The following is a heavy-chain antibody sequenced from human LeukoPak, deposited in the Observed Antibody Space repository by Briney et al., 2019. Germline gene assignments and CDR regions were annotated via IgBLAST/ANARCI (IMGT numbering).Heavy chain of an antibody. Sequence: SETLSLTCTVSGGSISSYYWSWIRQPPGKGLEWIGYIYYSGSTNYNPSLKSRVTISVDTSKNQFSLKLSSVTAADTAVYYCARVPYSGYINWFDPWGQGTLVTVSS. D-gene: IGHD5-12*01. J-gene: IGHJ5*02. CDR3: ARVPYSGYINWFDP. V-gene: IGHV4-59*01. CDR1: GGSISSYY. CDR2: IYYSGST.